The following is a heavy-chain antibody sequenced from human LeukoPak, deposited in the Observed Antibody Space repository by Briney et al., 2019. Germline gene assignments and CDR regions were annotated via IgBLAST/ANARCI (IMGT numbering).Heavy chain of an antibody. D-gene: IGHD6-19*01. CDR3: ARHFTKTVAGPYFDY. CDR2: ISSSSDYI. V-gene: IGHV3-11*03. Sequence: PGGSLRLSCAASGFTFRDYSMSWIRQAPGKGLEWVSYISSSSDYISYADSVKGRFTISRDNAKSSLYLQMNSLRAEDTAVYYCARHFTKTVAGPYFDYWGQGTLVTVSS. CDR1: GFTFRDYS. J-gene: IGHJ4*02.